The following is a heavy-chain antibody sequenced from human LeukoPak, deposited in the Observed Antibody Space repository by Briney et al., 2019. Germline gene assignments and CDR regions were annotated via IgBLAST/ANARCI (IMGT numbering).Heavy chain of an antibody. V-gene: IGHV3-23*01. CDR1: GFTFSNHA. J-gene: IGHJ2*01. D-gene: IGHD4-17*01. Sequence: GGSLRLSCAASGFTFSNHALTWVRQAPGKGLEWVSGISGSGGSTHYADSVKGRFTISRDNSKNTLYLQMNSLRAEDTAVYYCAKLYGDYGRGWCFDLWGRGTLVTVSS. CDR3: AKLYGDYGRGWCFDL. CDR2: ISGSGGST.